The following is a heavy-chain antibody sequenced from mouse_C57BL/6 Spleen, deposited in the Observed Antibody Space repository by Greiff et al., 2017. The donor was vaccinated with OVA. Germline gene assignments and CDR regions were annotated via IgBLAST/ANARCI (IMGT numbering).Heavy chain of an antibody. Sequence: QVHVKQPGAELVRPGSSVKLSCKASGYTFTSYWMDWVKQRPGQGLEWIGNIYPSDSETHYNQKFKDKATLTVDKSSSTAYMQLSSLTSEDSAVYYCARENGDYAMDYWGQGTSVTVSS. CDR2: IYPSDSET. CDR3: ARENGDYAMDY. CDR1: GYTFTSYW. V-gene: IGHV1-61*01. J-gene: IGHJ4*01.